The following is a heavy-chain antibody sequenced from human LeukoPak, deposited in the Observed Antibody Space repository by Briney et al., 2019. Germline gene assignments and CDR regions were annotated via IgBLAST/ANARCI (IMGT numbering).Heavy chain of an antibody. Sequence: PGGSLRLSCAVSGFTFSSYGMHWVRQAPGKGLEWVAVISYDGSNKYYADSVKGRFTISRDNSKNTLYLQMNSLRAEDTAVYYCAKDSSGWYVYWGQGTLVTVSS. CDR2: ISYDGSNK. CDR3: AKDSSGWYVY. J-gene: IGHJ4*02. CDR1: GFTFSSYG. V-gene: IGHV3-30*18. D-gene: IGHD6-19*01.